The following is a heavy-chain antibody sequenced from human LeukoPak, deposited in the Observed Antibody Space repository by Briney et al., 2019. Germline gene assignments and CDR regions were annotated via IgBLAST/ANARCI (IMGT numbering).Heavy chain of an antibody. J-gene: IGHJ6*03. CDR3: ARDPYSGNYGDYYYYYMDV. D-gene: IGHD1-26*01. CDR1: GFTFSTYG. V-gene: IGHV3-30*02. CDR2: IRYDGTNK. Sequence: QSGGSLRLSCAASGFTFSTYGMHWVRQAPGKGLEWVAFIRYDGTNKYYADSVKGRFTISRDNSKNTLYLQMNSLRAEDTAVYYCARDPYSGNYGDYYYYYMDVWGKGTTVTISS.